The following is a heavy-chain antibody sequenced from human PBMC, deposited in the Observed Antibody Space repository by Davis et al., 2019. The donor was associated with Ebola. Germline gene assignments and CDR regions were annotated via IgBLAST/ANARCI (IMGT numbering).Heavy chain of an antibody. Sequence: PGGSLRLSCAASGFTFSGSAMHWVRQASGKGLEWVGRIRSKANSYATEYVASVKGRFTISRDDSKNTAYLRMNSLKTEDTAVYYCTRHWGYQLPIRSWGQGTLVTVSS. D-gene: IGHD2-2*01. V-gene: IGHV3-73*01. J-gene: IGHJ4*02. CDR3: TRHWGYQLPIRS. CDR1: GFTFSGSA. CDR2: IRSKANSYAT.